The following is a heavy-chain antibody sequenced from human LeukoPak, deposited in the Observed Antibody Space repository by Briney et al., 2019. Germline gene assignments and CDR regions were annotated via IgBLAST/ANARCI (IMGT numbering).Heavy chain of an antibody. CDR1: GGSISNSRYY. Sequence: SGTLSLTCTVSGGSISNSRYYWGWIRQPPGKGLEWIGSIYYSGSTHYTPSLKSRVTISVDTSKNQFSLKLSSVTAADTAVYYCATNSSGWVFDYWGQGTQVTVSS. J-gene: IGHJ4*02. CDR3: ATNSSGWVFDY. CDR2: IYYSGST. D-gene: IGHD6-19*01. V-gene: IGHV4-39*01.